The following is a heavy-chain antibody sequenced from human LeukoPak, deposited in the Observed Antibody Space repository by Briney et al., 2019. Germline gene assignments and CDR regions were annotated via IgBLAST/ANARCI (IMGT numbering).Heavy chain of an antibody. CDR1: GYTFTGYY. V-gene: IGHV1-2*02. CDR3: AVRWFGQLYPYY. J-gene: IGHJ4*02. Sequence: RASVKVSCKASGYTFTGYYMHWVRQAPGQGLEWMGWINPNSGGTNYAQKFRGRVTMTRDTSISTAYMELSRLRSDDTAVYYCAVRWFGQLYPYYWGQGTLVTVSS. CDR2: INPNSGGT. D-gene: IGHD3-10*01.